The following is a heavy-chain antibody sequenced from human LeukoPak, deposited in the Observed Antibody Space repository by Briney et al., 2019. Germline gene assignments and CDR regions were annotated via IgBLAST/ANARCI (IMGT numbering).Heavy chain of an antibody. CDR3: ARHLTPAAAGCFDY. Sequence: PSETLSLTCTASGGSINTFYWSWIRQPPGKGLEWLGYIYYSGGTNYNPSFKSRVTISVDTSKNQVSLRLSSVTAVDTAVYYCARHLTPAAAGCFDYWGQGTLVTVSS. D-gene: IGHD6-13*01. CDR2: IYYSGGT. CDR1: GGSINTFY. J-gene: IGHJ4*02. V-gene: IGHV4-59*08.